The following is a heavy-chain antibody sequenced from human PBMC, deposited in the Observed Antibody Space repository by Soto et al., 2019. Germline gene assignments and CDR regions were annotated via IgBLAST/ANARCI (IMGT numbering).Heavy chain of an antibody. CDR3: ARYDYYYYYMDV. J-gene: IGHJ6*03. Sequence: ASVKVSCKASGYTFTSYAMHWVRQAPGQRLEWMGWINAGNGNTKYSQKLQGRVTITRDTSASTAYMELSSLRSEDTAVYYCARYDYYYYYMDVWGKGTTVTVSS. CDR2: INAGNGNT. V-gene: IGHV1-3*01. CDR1: GYTFTSYA.